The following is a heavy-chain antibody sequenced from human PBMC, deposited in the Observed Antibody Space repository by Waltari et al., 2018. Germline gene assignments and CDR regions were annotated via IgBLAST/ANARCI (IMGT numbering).Heavy chain of an antibody. D-gene: IGHD4-17*01. V-gene: IGHV1-69*13. CDR3: ARGSRGNYGDYEGAFDI. Sequence: QVQLVQSGAEVKKPGSSVKVSCKASGGTFSSYAISWVRQAPGQGLEWMGGVSRIVGTANEGTKFQGRVTITADESTSTAYMELSSLRSEDTAVYYCARGSRGNYGDYEGAFDIWGQGTMVTVSS. J-gene: IGHJ3*02. CDR1: GGTFSSYA. CDR2: VSRIVGTA.